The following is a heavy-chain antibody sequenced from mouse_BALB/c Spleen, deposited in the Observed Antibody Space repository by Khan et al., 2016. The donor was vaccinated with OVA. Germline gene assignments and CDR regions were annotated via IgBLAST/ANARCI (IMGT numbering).Heavy chain of an antibody. Sequence: QLEESGPGLVKPSQSLSLTCTVTGYSITSGYAWNWIRQFPGNKLEWMGYISYSGSTSYNPSLRSRISITRDTSKNQFFLQLNSVTTEDTATYYCARKNYYGYAMDYWSQGTSVTVSS. CDR3: ARKNYYGYAMDY. CDR2: ISYSGST. V-gene: IGHV3-2*02. CDR1: GYSITSGYA. J-gene: IGHJ4*01. D-gene: IGHD1-1*01.